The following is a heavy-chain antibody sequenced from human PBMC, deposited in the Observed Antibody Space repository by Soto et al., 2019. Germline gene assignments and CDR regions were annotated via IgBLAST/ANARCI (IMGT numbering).Heavy chain of an antibody. CDR2: ISAYNGNT. D-gene: IGHD2-15*01. CDR1: GYTFTSYG. Sequence: QVQLVQSGAEVKKPGASVKVSCKASGYTFTSYGISWVRQAPGQGLEWMGWISAYNGNTNYAQKLQGRVTMTTDTSTSTAYMELRSLRYDDTAVYYCARTRDYCSGGSCYSFTDFDYWGQGTLVTVSS. CDR3: ARTRDYCSGGSCYSFTDFDY. J-gene: IGHJ4*02. V-gene: IGHV1-18*01.